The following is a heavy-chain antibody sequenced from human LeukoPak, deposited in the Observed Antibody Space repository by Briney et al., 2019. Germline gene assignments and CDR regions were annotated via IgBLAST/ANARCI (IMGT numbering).Heavy chain of an antibody. CDR2: IYYSGST. D-gene: IGHD4-23*01. CDR1: GGSISSVGYY. CDR3: ARALMTTVVNDY. Sequence: PSQTLSLTCTVSGGSISSVGYYWSWIRQHPGKGLEWIGYIYYSGSTYYNPSLKSRVTISVDTSKNQFSLKLSSVTAADTAVYYCARALMTTVVNDYWGQGTLVTVSS. J-gene: IGHJ4*02. V-gene: IGHV4-31*03.